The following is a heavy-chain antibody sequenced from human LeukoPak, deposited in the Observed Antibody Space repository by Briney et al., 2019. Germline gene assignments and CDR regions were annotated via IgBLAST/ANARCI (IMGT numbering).Heavy chain of an antibody. V-gene: IGHV4-59*01. CDR2: IYYTGHS. CDR1: GGPTSLYY. D-gene: IGHD2-15*01. CDR3: AKQLGYCSDGSCYFPY. Sequence: SETLSLTCSFSGGPTSLYYWSWIRQPPGKGLEWIGYIYYTGHSNYNSTLKSRVTMSVDTSKKQLSLSLSAVTAADTAVYYCAKQLGYCSDGSCYFPYWGQGTLVTVSS. J-gene: IGHJ4*02.